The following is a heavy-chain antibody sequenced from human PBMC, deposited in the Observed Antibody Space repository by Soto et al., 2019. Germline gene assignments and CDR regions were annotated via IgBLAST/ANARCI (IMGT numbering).Heavy chain of an antibody. J-gene: IGHJ4*02. V-gene: IGHV3-30*04. CDR2: ISYDGRQK. CDR3: AKDVYFDSYYFDQ. D-gene: IGHD3-9*01. Sequence: GLSRRLSCLPSGFTFSSYAMHWVRQAPGKGLEWVAVISYDGRQKHYVDSVKGRFTLSRDESDNTVYLQMNSLRPEDTAVYFCAKDVYFDSYYFDQWGQGTRVTASS. CDR1: GFTFSSYA.